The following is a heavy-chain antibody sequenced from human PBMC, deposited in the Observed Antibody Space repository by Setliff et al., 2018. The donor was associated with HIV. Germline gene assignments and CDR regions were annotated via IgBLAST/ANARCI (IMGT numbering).Heavy chain of an antibody. CDR3: ARAGARHYGSGRYHSWFDP. J-gene: IGHJ5*02. V-gene: IGHV4-39*07. D-gene: IGHD3-10*01. CDR1: GGSISSTNYY. Sequence: KPSETLSLTCTVSGGSISSTNYYWGWIRQTSGKGLEWIGSIYYSGTTYYTPSLKSRVTMSVDTSTSRLSLKVHSVTAADTAVYYCARAGARHYGSGRYHSWFDPWGQGTQVTVSS. CDR2: IYYSGTT.